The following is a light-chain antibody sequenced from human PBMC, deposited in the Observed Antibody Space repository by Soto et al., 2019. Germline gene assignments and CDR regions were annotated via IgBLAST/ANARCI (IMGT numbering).Light chain of an antibody. J-gene: IGKJ3*01. CDR1: QSISSY. V-gene: IGKV1-39*01. Sequence: DIPMTQSPSSLSASVGDRVTITCRASQSISSYLNWYQQKPGKAPKLLIYAASSLQSGVPSRFSGSGSGTDFTLTISSLQPEYFATYYCQQSYSTPLFTFGPGTKVDIK. CDR2: AAS. CDR3: QQSYSTPLFT.